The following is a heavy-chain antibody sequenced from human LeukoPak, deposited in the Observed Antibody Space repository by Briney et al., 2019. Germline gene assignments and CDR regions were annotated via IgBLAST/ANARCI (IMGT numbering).Heavy chain of an antibody. CDR2: ISGYNGNT. V-gene: IGHV1-18*01. CDR1: GYTFTNYG. D-gene: IGHD1-26*01. CDR3: ARDLDSGSFQTYYYYGMDV. J-gene: IGHJ6*02. Sequence: ASVKVSCKASGYTFTNYGITWVRQAPGQGLEWMGWISGYNGNTKYAQKLQGRVTMTTDTSTGTAYMELRSLRSDDTAVYYCARDLDSGSFQTYYYYGMDVWGQGTTVTVSS.